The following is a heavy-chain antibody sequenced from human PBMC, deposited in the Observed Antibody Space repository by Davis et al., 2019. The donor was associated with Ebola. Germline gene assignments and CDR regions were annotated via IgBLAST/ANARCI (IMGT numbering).Heavy chain of an antibody. CDR3: ARDGGGYCSGGSCYHPRY. CDR2: ISWNSGSI. J-gene: IGHJ4*02. CDR1: GFTFDDYA. V-gene: IGHV3-9*01. D-gene: IGHD2-15*01. Sequence: SLKISCAASGFTFDDYAMHWVRQAPGKGLEWVSGISWNSGSIGYADSVKGRFTISRDNSKNTLYLQMNSLRAEDTAVYYCARDGGGYCSGGSCYHPRYWGQGTLVTVSS.